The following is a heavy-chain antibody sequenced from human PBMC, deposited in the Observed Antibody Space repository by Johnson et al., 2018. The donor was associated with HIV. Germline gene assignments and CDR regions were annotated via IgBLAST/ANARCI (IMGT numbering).Heavy chain of an antibody. J-gene: IGHJ3*02. D-gene: IGHD2-15*01. V-gene: IGHV3-23*04. CDR2: ISGSGGST. Sequence: VQLVESGGGVVRPGGSLRLSCVASGFTFSSYAMSWVRQAPGKGLEWVSAISGSGGSTYYADSVKGRFTISRNDSKSIAYLQMRNLKTEDTAVYYCTRVPSKGFRPDAFDIWGQGTVVSVSS. CDR3: TRVPSKGFRPDAFDI. CDR1: GFTFSSYA.